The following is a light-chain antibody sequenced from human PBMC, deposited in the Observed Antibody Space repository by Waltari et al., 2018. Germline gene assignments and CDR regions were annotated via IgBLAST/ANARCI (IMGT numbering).Light chain of an antibody. V-gene: IGLV1-40*01. Sequence: QSVLTQPPSVSGAPGQRVTISCTGSSSNTGAGYDVHWYQQLPGTAPKLLIYGNNNRPSGVPDRFSGSKSGTSASLAITGLQADDEADYFCQSYDSGLSGHWVFGGGTKLTVL. CDR2: GNN. J-gene: IGLJ3*02. CDR1: SSNTGAGYD. CDR3: QSYDSGLSGHWV.